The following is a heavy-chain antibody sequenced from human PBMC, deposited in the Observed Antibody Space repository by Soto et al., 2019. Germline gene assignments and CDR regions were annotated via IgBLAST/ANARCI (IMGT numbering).Heavy chain of an antibody. J-gene: IGHJ5*02. CDR1: GYTFTSYY. V-gene: IGHV1-46*01. CDR3: ARDDSSGYYSRWFDP. D-gene: IGHD3-22*01. Sequence: QVQLVQSGAEVKKPGASVKVSCKASGYTFTSYYMHWVRQAPGQGLEWMGIINPSGGSTSYAQKFQGRVTMXXDXSXXTVYMELSSLRSEDTAVYYCARDDSSGYYSRWFDPWGQGTLVTVSS. CDR2: INPSGGST.